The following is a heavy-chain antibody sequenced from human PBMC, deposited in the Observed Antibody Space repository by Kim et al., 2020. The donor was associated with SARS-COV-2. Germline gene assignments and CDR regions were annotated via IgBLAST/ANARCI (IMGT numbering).Heavy chain of an antibody. J-gene: IGHJ4*02. Sequence: YSTKFEGRVTMTRDTSISTAYLELSSLRPDDTAVYYCARDATPLTTEFDYWGQGTLVSVS. V-gene: IGHV1-2*02. CDR3: ARDATPLTTEFDY. D-gene: IGHD3-22*01.